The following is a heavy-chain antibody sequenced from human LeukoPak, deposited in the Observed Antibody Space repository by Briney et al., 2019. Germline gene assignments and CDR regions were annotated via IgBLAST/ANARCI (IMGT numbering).Heavy chain of an antibody. J-gene: IGHJ3*02. CDR1: GFTFSSYA. Sequence: GGSLGLSCAASGFTFSSYAMHWVRQAPGKGLEWVAVISYDGSNKYYADSVKGRFTISRDNSKNTLYLQMNSLRAEDTAVYYCAREAVHYYDSSGYLTPWGAFDIWGQGTMVTVSS. D-gene: IGHD3-22*01. CDR2: ISYDGSNK. V-gene: IGHV3-30-3*01. CDR3: AREAVHYYDSSGYLTPWGAFDI.